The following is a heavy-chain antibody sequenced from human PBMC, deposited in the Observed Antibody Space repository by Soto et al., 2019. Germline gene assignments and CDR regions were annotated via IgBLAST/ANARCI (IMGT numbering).Heavy chain of an antibody. CDR1: GFTFSSYA. CDR2: ISYDGSNK. V-gene: IGHV3-30-3*01. D-gene: IGHD4-17*01. J-gene: IGHJ4*02. Sequence: QVQLVESGGGVVQPGRSLRLSCAASGFTFSSYAMHWVRQAPGKGLEWVAVISYDGSNKYYADSVKGRFTISRDNSKNTLYLQMNSLRAEDTAVYYCARESRSTVTLGYWGQGTLVTVSS. CDR3: ARESRSTVTLGY.